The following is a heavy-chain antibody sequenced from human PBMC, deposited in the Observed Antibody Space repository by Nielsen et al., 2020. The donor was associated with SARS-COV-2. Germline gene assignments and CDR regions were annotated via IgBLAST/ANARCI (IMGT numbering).Heavy chain of an antibody. Sequence: VRQMPGKGLEWMGIIYPGDSDTRYSPSFQGQVTISADKSISTAYLQWSSLKASDTAMYYCARHPDTAMDDYYYYGMDVWGQGTTVTVSS. CDR3: ARHPDTAMDDYYYYGMDV. V-gene: IGHV5-51*01. CDR2: IYPGDSDT. D-gene: IGHD5-18*01. J-gene: IGHJ6*02.